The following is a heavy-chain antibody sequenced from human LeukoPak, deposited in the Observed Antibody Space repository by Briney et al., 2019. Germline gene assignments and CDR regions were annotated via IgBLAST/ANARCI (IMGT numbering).Heavy chain of an antibody. CDR3: VRAEENNCNSTSCLFF. CDR1: GYIFTTYY. Sequence: GASVKVSCKASGYIFTTYYMHWVRQAPGQGLEWMGIINPSGDSTWYAQKFQGRVTMTRDTSTSTVYMELSSLRSDDTAVYYCVRAEENNCNSTSCLFFWGQGTLVTVSS. J-gene: IGHJ4*02. V-gene: IGHV1-46*01. D-gene: IGHD2-2*01. CDR2: INPSGDST.